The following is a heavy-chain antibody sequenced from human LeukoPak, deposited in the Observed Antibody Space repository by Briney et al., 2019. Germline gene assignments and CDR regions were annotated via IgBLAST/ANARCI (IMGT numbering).Heavy chain of an antibody. D-gene: IGHD3-3*01. V-gene: IGHV3-49*04. Sequence: GGSLRLSCTASGFTFCDYAMSWVRQAPGKGLEWVGFIRSKAYGGTTEYAASVKGRFTISRDDSKSIAYLQMNSLKTEDTAVYYCTRDYDFWSGYYPHWGQGTLVTVSS. CDR3: TRDYDFWSGYYPH. J-gene: IGHJ4*02. CDR1: GFTFCDYA. CDR2: IRSKAYGGTT.